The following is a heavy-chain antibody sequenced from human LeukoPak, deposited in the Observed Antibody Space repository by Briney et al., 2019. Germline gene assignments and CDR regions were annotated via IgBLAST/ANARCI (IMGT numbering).Heavy chain of an antibody. CDR3: AKALGDSSGYYDY. Sequence: GGSLRLSCAASGFTVSSNYMSWVRQAPGKGLEWVSVIYSGGGTYYADSVKGRFTISRDNSKNTLYLQMNSLSAEDTAVYYCAKALGDSSGYYDYWGQGTLVTVSS. V-gene: IGHV3-66*01. J-gene: IGHJ4*02. D-gene: IGHD3-22*01. CDR1: GFTVSSNY. CDR2: IYSGGGT.